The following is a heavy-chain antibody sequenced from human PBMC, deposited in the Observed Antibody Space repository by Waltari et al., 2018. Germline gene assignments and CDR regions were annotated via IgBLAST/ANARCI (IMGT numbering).Heavy chain of an antibody. CDR2: IYYSGST. Sequence: QVQLQESGPGLVKPSETLSLTCTVSGGSISSYYWSWIRQPQGKGLEWIGYIYYSGSTNYNPSLKSRVTISVDTSKNQFSLKLSSVTAADTAVYYCIRGYSYGYVPGAFDIWGQGTMVTVSS. D-gene: IGHD5-18*01. CDR3: IRGYSYGYVPGAFDI. CDR1: GGSISSYY. V-gene: IGHV4-59*01. J-gene: IGHJ3*02.